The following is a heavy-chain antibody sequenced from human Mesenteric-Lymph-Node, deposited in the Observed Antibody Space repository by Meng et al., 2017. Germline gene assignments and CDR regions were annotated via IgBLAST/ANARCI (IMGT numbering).Heavy chain of an antibody. CDR3: ARDLGAVAGLDS. V-gene: IGHV1-2*02. Sequence: ASVKVSCKTSGYTFSDYSLHWLRQAPEEGFQWMAWINPKSGDTKYAQKFEGRVTVTSDTSITTAYMELYRLKFADTAVYYCARDLGAVAGLDSWGQGTLVTVSS. CDR2: INPKSGDT. J-gene: IGHJ4*02. CDR1: GYTFSDYS. D-gene: IGHD6-19*01.